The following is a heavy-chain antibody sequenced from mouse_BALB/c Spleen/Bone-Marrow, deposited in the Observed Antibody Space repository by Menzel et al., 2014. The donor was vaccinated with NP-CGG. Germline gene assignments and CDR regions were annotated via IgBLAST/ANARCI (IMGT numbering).Heavy chain of an antibody. J-gene: IGHJ2*01. V-gene: IGHV3-5*02. CDR2: IYYSGTI. Sequence: EVQVVESGPGLVKPSQTVSLTCTVTGISITTGNYRWSWIRQFPGNKLEWIGFIYYSGTITYNPSLTSQTNITRDTSKNQSYLQMNSLTAEDTATYYCARGAMITTWSFDYWGQGTTLTVSS. CDR1: GISITTGNYR. CDR3: ARGAMITTWSFDY. D-gene: IGHD2-4*01.